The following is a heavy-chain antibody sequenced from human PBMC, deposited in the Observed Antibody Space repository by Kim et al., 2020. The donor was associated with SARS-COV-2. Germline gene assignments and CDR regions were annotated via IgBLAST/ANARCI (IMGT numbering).Heavy chain of an antibody. J-gene: IGHJ6*02. CDR3: AKDRSEVPATYYYYGMDV. Sequence: GGSLRLSCAASGFTFSSYGMHWVRQAPGKGLEWVAVISYDGSNKYYADSVKGRFTISRDNSKNTLYLQMNSLRAEDTAVYYCAKDRSEVPATYYYYGMDVWGQGTTVTVSS. V-gene: IGHV3-30*18. CDR1: GFTFSSYG. CDR2: ISYDGSNK. D-gene: IGHD2-2*01.